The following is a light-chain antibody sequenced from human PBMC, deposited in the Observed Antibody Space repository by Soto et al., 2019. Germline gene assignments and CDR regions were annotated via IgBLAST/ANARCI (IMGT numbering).Light chain of an antibody. Sequence: DIELTQSPSSLSASVGDRVTITCRASQSISTFLNWYQHKRGKAPKLLIYGASSLQSGVPFRFTGSGSGTDFSLTISRLQPEDSATYYCQQSYSTPLSFGGGTKVEI. CDR1: QSISTF. CDR2: GAS. CDR3: QQSYSTPLS. J-gene: IGKJ4*01. V-gene: IGKV1-39*01.